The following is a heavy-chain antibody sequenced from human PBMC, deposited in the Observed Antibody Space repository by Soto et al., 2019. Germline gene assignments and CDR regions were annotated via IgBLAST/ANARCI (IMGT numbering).Heavy chain of an antibody. V-gene: IGHV1-69*08. CDR2: IIPSHGTA. J-gene: IGHJ2*01. CDR3: ARPDIADYWYFDL. Sequence: QDQLVQSGAEVKKPGSSVKVSCNASGGTFSSHTFSWVRQAPGQGLEWMGRIIPSHGTATYAQKFQGRVTTTADEASTTVYMELNSLRHDDTAVYYCARPDIADYWYFDLWGRGTRVTVYS. CDR1: GGTFSSHT.